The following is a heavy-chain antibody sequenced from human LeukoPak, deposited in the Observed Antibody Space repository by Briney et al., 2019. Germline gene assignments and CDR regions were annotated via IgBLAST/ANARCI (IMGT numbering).Heavy chain of an antibody. Sequence: ASVKVSCKASGYTFTSYYMHWVRQATGQGLEWMGWMNPNSGNTGYAQKFQGRVTMTRNTSISTAYMELSSLRSEDTAVYYCARGRSLGESLHYYYYYGMDVWGQGTTVTVSS. CDR1: GYTFTSYY. V-gene: IGHV1-8*02. CDR3: ARGRSLGESLHYYYYYGMDV. CDR2: MNPNSGNT. J-gene: IGHJ6*02. D-gene: IGHD3-10*01.